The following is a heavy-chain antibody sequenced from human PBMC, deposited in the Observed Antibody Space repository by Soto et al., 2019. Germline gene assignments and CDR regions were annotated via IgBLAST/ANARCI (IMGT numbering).Heavy chain of an antibody. CDR3: AKDMAEVPAAIRYYGMAL. J-gene: IGHJ6*02. D-gene: IGHD2-2*02. CDR1: GFTFDDYA. CDR2: ISWNSGSI. Sequence: GGSLRLSCAASGFTFDDYAMHWVRQAPGKGLEWVSGISWNSGSIGYADSVKGRFTISRDNAKNSLYLQMNSLRAEDTALDYCAKDMAEVPAAIRYYGMALWGQGTTV. V-gene: IGHV3-9*01.